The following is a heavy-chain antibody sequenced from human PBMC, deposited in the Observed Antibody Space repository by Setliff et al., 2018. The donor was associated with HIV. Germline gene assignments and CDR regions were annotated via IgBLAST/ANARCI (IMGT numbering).Heavy chain of an antibody. CDR1: GFTFSSYA. CDR2: ISYSGGNNK. Sequence: PGGSLRLSCAASGFTFSSYAMVWVRQAPGKGLEWAALISYSGGNNKYYADSVKGRFTIARDNSRNTLYLQMNTLRAEDTAAYYCAKGGLNWGIGEGFDVWGQGTMVTVSS. CDR3: AKGGLNWGIGEGFDV. J-gene: IGHJ3*01. D-gene: IGHD6-13*01. V-gene: IGHV3-30*04.